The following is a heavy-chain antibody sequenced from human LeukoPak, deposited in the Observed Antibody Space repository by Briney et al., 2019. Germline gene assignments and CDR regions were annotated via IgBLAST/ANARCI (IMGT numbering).Heavy chain of an antibody. CDR1: GGSISSYY. CDR2: IYYSGST. D-gene: IGHD1-26*01. J-gene: IGHJ4*02. CDR3: ARTYSGSYLDY. V-gene: IGHV4-59*12. Sequence: SETLSLTCTVSGGSISSYYWSWIRQPPGKGLEWIGYIYYSGSTNYNPSLKSRVTISVDTSKNQFSLKLSSVTAADTAVYHCARTYSGSYLDYWGQGTLVTVSS.